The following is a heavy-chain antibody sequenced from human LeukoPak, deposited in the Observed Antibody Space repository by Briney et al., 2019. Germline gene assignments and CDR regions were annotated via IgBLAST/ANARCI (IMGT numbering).Heavy chain of an antibody. V-gene: IGHV3-48*03. CDR2: ISSSGNTT. D-gene: IGHD6-19*01. CDR1: GFTFSSYE. J-gene: IGHJ4*02. Sequence: GGSLRLSCAASGFTFSSYEMNWVRQAPGKGLEWVSYISSSGNTTYNADSVKGRFSITRDNAKNSLYLQMNSLRAEDTAVYYCARDGGNAWFLDYWGQGTLVTVSS. CDR3: ARDGGNAWFLDY.